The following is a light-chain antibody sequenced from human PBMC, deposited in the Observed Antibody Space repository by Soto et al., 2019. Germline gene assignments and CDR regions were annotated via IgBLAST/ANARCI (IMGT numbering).Light chain of an antibody. CDR2: GTS. V-gene: IGKV3-15*01. CDR3: QQYDNWPPWT. CDR1: QSLSSI. Sequence: KLLTQSPGTLSLSPGERATLFCGASQSLSSILAWYQQKSGQAPRLIIYGTSRRATGVPVRFSGSGSGTEFTLTISSLKTEDFAVYYCQQYDNWPPWTFGHGTKVDI. J-gene: IGKJ1*01.